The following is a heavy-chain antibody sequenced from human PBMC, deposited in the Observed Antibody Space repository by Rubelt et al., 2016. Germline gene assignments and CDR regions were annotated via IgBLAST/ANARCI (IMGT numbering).Heavy chain of an antibody. CDR3: ARSKDTAMVTDADWYFDL. J-gene: IGHJ2*01. Sequence: QVQLVQSGAEVKKPGASVKVSCKASGYTFTSYAMHWVRQAPGQRLEWMGWINAGNGNTKYSQKFQGIVTITRDTSASTAYMGLSSLRSEDTAVYYYARSKDTAMVTDADWYFDLWGRGTLVTVSS. CDR1: GYTFTSYA. CDR2: INAGNGNT. V-gene: IGHV1-3*01. D-gene: IGHD5-18*01.